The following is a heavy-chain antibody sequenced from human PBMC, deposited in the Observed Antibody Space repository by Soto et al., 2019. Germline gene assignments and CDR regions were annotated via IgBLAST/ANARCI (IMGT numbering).Heavy chain of an antibody. J-gene: IGHJ4*02. CDR1: GFTFSDYY. D-gene: IGHD6-6*01. CDR2: ISSSSSYT. CDR3: ARDRGSSSY. Sequence: SGGSLRLSCAASGFTFSDYYMSWIRQAPGKGLEWVSYISSSSSYTNYADSVKGRFTISRDNAKNSLYLQMNSLRAEDTAVYYCARDRGSSSYWGQGTLVTVSS. V-gene: IGHV3-11*06.